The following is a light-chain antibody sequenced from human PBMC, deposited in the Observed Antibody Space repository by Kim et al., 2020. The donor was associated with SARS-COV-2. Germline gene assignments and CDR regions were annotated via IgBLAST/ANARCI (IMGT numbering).Light chain of an antibody. Sequence: SYELTQPPSVSVAPGEPASIACGGDDIGSKGVHWYQQKPGQAPVLVIYFDSERPSRIPERFSGSNSGNTATLTINRVEVGDEADYYCQVWDRNTDDVVFGGGTQLTVL. CDR3: QVWDRNTDDVV. CDR1: DIGSKG. CDR2: FDS. J-gene: IGLJ2*01. V-gene: IGLV3-21*04.